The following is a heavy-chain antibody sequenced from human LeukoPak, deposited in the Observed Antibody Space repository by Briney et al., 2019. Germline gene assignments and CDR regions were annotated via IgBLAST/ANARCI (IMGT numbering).Heavy chain of an antibody. V-gene: IGHV4-59*01. Sequence: PSGTLSLTCTVSGDSISSYYWSWIRQPPGKGLEWIGYIYYSGSTNYNTSLKSRVTISVDTSKNQFSLTLSSVTAADTAVYYCARTLYYYDSSGYSPYFDYWGQGTLVTVSS. J-gene: IGHJ4*02. D-gene: IGHD3-22*01. CDR2: IYYSGST. CDR1: GDSISSYY. CDR3: ARTLYYYDSSGYSPYFDY.